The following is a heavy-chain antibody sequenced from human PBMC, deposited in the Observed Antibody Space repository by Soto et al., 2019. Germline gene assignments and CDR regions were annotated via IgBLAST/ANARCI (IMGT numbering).Heavy chain of an antibody. V-gene: IGHV4-59*08. CDR2: IYYSGST. CDR1: GGSISSYY. Sequence: SETLSLTCTVSGGSISSYYWSWIRQPPGKGLEWIGYIYYSGSTTYHPSLKSRVTISVDTSKNQFSLNLTSVTAADTAVYYCARLGGYYQAFDQWGQGSPVTVSS. CDR3: ARLGGYYQAFDQ. D-gene: IGHD3-22*01. J-gene: IGHJ4*02.